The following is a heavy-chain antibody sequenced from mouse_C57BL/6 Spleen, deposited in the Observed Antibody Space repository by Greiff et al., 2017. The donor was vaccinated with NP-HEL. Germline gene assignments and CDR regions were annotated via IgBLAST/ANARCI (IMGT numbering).Heavy chain of an antibody. J-gene: IGHJ2*01. V-gene: IGHV1-80*01. CDR3: ARRSITDYFDY. D-gene: IGHD1-1*01. CDR1: GYAFSSYW. Sequence: VKLMESGAELVKPGASVKISCKASGYAFSSYWMNWVKQRPGKGLEWIGQIYPGDGDTNYNGKFKGKATLTADKSSSTAYMQLSSLTSEDSAVYFCARRSITDYFDYWGQGTTLTVSS. CDR2: IYPGDGDT.